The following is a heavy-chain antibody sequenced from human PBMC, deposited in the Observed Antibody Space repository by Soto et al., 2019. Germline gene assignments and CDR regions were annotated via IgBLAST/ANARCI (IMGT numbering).Heavy chain of an antibody. J-gene: IGHJ4*02. V-gene: IGHV3-30*03. Sequence: PEGSLRLSCAASGITFSSYGMHWVRQAPGKGLEWVAVISYDGNNKYYADSVKGRFTISRDNSKNTLYLQMNSLRDEDTAVYYCARDFSRGGSGYYPFDSWGQGTLVTVSS. CDR3: ARDFSRGGSGYYPFDS. CDR2: ISYDGNNK. D-gene: IGHD3-3*01. CDR1: GITFSSYG.